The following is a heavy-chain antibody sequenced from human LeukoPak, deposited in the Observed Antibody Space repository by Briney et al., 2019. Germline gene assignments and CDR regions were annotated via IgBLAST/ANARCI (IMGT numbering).Heavy chain of an antibody. D-gene: IGHD5-18*01. CDR1: GFYFEDYT. V-gene: IGHV3-43*01. J-gene: IGHJ4*02. Sequence: PGGSLRLSCAASGFYFEDYTMYWVRQVPAKGLEWVSIISMDGTNIYYAESVKGRFTISRDNSKNSLSLQMNSLRTEDTALYYCAKGRGTGYRYGPIENWGQGTLVTVSS. CDR2: ISMDGTNI. CDR3: AKGRGTGYRYGPIEN.